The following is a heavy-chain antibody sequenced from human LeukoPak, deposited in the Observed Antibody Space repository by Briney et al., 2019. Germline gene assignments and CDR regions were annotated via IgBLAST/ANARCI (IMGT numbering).Heavy chain of an antibody. V-gene: IGHV3-30*04. CDR3: AKDDAWLRFGE. J-gene: IGHJ4*02. Sequence: GGSLRLSCAASGFTFSSYAMHWVRQAPGKGLEWVAVISSDGSNKYYADSMKGRFTISRDNSKSTLYLEVISLTAEDTAVYYCAKDDAWLRFGEWSQGTLVTVSS. D-gene: IGHD3-10*01. CDR1: GFTFSSYA. CDR2: ISSDGSNK.